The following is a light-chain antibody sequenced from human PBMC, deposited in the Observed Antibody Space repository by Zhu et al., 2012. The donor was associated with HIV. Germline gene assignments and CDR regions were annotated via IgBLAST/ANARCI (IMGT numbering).Light chain of an antibody. CDR1: QSVSSNY. Sequence: EIVLTQSPGTLSLSPGERATLSCRASQSVSSNYLAWYQQEPGQAPRLLIYGASTTATGIPDRFSGSGSGTDFTLTISRLEPEDFAVYYCHQYGGSLQKFGQGTKVEIK. CDR3: HQYGGSLQK. V-gene: IGKV3-20*01. J-gene: IGKJ1*01. CDR2: GAS.